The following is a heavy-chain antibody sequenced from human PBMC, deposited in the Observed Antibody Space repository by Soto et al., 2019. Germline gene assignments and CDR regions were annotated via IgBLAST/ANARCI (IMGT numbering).Heavy chain of an antibody. J-gene: IGHJ4*02. CDR2: MNPNSGNT. V-gene: IGHV1-8*01. CDR1: GYTFTSYD. D-gene: IGHD6-13*01. CDR3: ARVAAAAHDAY. Sequence: QVQLVQSGAEVKKPGASVKVSCKASGYTFTSYDINWVRQATGQGLEWMGWMNPNSGNTGYAQKVQGRVTMTTNTSIRTAYTELSSLRSEDTAVYYGARVAAAAHDAYWGQGTLVPVAS.